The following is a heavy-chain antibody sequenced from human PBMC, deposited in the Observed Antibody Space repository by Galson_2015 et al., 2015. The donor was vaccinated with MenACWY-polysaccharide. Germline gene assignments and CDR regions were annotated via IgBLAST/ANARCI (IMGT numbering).Heavy chain of an antibody. D-gene: IGHD2-8*02. Sequence: SVKVSCKASGGSFSDYGYTWVRQAPGQGPEWMGRIIPMAGMVNYAQKFQGRVTVTADSSTRTVYMELSRLKSEDTVVFYCARADCTGGHCYFSSWGQGTLVTVSS. CDR3: ARADCTGGHCYFSS. CDR1: GGSFSDYG. CDR2: IIPMAGMV. V-gene: IGHV1-69*04. J-gene: IGHJ4*02.